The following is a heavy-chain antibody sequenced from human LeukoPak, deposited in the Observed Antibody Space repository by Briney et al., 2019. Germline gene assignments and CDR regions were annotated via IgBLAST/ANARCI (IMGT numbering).Heavy chain of an antibody. V-gene: IGHV4-4*07. J-gene: IGHJ4*02. CDR3: ARDLPYDILTGYYSPPYYFDY. D-gene: IGHD3-9*01. CDR2: IYTSGST. CDR1: GGSISSYY. Sequence: SETLSLTRTVSGGSISSYYWSWIRQPAGKGLEWIGRIYTSGSTNYNPSLKSRVTMSVDTSKNQFSLKLSSVTAADTAVYYCARDLPYDILTGYYSPPYYFDYWGQGTLVTVSS.